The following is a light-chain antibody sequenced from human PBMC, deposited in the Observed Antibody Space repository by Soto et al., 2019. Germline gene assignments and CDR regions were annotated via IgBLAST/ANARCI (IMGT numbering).Light chain of an antibody. CDR1: SSDVGSYNL. CDR2: EAT. Sequence: QSVLTQPASVSGSPEQSITISCTGTSSDVGSYNLVSWYQQHPGKAPKVMIYEATKRPSGVSNRFSGSKSGNMASLTISGLQAEDEAEYYCCAYAGSGSVVFGGGTKLTVL. V-gene: IGLV2-23*01. J-gene: IGLJ2*01. CDR3: CAYAGSGSVV.